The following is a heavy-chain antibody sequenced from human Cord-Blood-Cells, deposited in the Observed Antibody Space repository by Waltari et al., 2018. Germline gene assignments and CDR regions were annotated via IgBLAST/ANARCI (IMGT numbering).Heavy chain of an antibody. CDR2: IIPILGIA. V-gene: IGHV1-69*09. CDR1: GGTFSSSA. Sequence: QVQLVQSGAEVKKPGSSVKVSCKASGGTFSSSAISWVRQAPGQGLEWMGRIIPILGIANYAQKFQGRVTITADKSTSTAYMELSSLRSEDTAVYYCAREDTAMVIDYWGQGTLVTVSS. J-gene: IGHJ4*02. D-gene: IGHD5-18*01. CDR3: AREDTAMVIDY.